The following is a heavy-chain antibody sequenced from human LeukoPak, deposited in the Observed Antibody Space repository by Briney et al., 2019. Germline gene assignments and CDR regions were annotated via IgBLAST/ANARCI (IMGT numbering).Heavy chain of an antibody. CDR3: ARDLDYFDY. J-gene: IGHJ4*02. Sequence: SETLSLTCTVSGGSISSSSYYWGWIRQPPGKGLEWIGSIYYSGSTYYNPSLKSRVTISVDTSKNQSSLKLSSVTAADTAVYYCARDLDYFDYWGQGTLVTVSS. V-gene: IGHV4-39*07. CDR2: IYYSGST. CDR1: GGSISSSSYY.